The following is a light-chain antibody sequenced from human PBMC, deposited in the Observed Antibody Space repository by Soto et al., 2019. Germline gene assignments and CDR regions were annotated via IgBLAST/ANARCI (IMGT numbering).Light chain of an antibody. Sequence: EIALTQSPGTLSLSPGERATLSCRASQSVSSNYLAWYQQKPGQAPRLLIYGSSSRATGIPDRFSGSGSGTDFTLTISRLEPEDFALYFCQQYGSSPPYTFGQGTKVDIK. V-gene: IGKV3-20*01. CDR3: QQYGSSPPYT. CDR1: QSVSSNY. CDR2: GSS. J-gene: IGKJ2*01.